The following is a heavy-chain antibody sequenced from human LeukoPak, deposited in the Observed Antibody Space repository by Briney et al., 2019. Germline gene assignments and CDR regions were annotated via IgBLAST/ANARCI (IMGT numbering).Heavy chain of an antibody. V-gene: IGHV1-18*04. CDR3: ARDRSAYSSSWPLFDY. CDR2: ISAYNGNT. Sequence: ASVKVSCKASGYTCTSYGISWVRQAPGQGLEWMGWISAYNGNTNYAQKLQGRVTMTTDTSTSTAYMELRSLRSDDTAVYYCARDRSAYSSSWPLFDYWGQGTLVTVSS. CDR1: GYTCTSYG. D-gene: IGHD6-13*01. J-gene: IGHJ4*02.